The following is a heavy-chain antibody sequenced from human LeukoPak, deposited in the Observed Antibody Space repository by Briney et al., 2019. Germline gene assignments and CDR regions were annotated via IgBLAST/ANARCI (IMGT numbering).Heavy chain of an antibody. CDR3: AREVYGDRTPDY. CDR1: GYTFTSYG. Sequence: EASVKVACKASGYTFTSYGISWMRQAPGQVLEWMGWISAYNGNTDYAQKLQGRVTMTTDTSTRTAYMELRSLRSDDTAVYYCAREVYGDRTPDYWGQGTLVTVSS. V-gene: IGHV1-18*01. D-gene: IGHD4-17*01. CDR2: ISAYNGNT. J-gene: IGHJ4*02.